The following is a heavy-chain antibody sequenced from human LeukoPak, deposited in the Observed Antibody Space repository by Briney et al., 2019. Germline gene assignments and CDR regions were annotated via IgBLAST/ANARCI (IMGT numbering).Heavy chain of an antibody. V-gene: IGHV3-21*01. CDR1: GFTFSSYS. CDR2: ISTSSSYI. Sequence: PGGSLRLSCAASGFTFSSYSINWVRQAPGKGLEWVSSISTSSSYIYYADSVKGRFTISRDNAKNSLYLQMNSLRAEDTAVYYCVRRREYTYLLDVYWGQGTLVTVSS. CDR3: VRRREYTYLLDVY. D-gene: IGHD5-18*01. J-gene: IGHJ4*02.